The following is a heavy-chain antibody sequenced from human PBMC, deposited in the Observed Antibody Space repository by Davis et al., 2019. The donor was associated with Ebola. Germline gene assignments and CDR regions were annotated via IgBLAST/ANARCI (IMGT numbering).Heavy chain of an antibody. J-gene: IGHJ4*02. CDR1: GGSLSGSY. CDR3: ARIGYCDFWGAYYFPFDY. Sequence: PSETLSLTCAVYGGSLSGSYLTWIPHAPGKGLQWIGEINHSGSTNYNPSLKSRVTISVETSKSQFSLKLSSVTAADTAIYYCARIGYCDFWGAYYFPFDYWSQGNLVTVSS. CDR2: INHSGST. V-gene: IGHV4-34*01. D-gene: IGHD3-3*01.